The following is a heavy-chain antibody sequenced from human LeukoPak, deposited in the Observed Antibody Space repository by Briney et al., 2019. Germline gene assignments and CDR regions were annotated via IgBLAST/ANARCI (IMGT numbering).Heavy chain of an antibody. CDR1: GGSISSDKYY. J-gene: IGHJ4*02. Sequence: SETLSLTCTVSGGSISSDKYYWSWIRQHPAKGLEWIGYIDYSGSTHYNPSLKSRVTISVDTSKNQFSLKLSSVTAADTAVYYCARGNYDSSGYSMGLDYWGQGTLVTVSS. D-gene: IGHD3-22*01. V-gene: IGHV4-31*03. CDR2: IDYSGST. CDR3: ARGNYDSSGYSMGLDY.